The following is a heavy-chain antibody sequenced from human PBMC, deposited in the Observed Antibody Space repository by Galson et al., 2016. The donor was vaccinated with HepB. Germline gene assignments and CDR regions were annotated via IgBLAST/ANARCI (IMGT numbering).Heavy chain of an antibody. CDR2: FSRSTGNI. D-gene: IGHD4-23*01. V-gene: IGHV3-48*04. Sequence: SLRLSCAASGFTFSRYNMNWVRQAPGKGLEWVSYFSRSTGNILYPDSVKGRFTVSRDNAKNSLYLLMTSLRAEDTAVYYCARYRGDYGGTYDSWGQGTLVTVSS. CDR3: ARYRGDYGGTYDS. CDR1: GFTFSRYN. J-gene: IGHJ4*02.